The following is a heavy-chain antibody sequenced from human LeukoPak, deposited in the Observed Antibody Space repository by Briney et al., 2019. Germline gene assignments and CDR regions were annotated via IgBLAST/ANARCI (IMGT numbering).Heavy chain of an antibody. CDR3: ATVRGCGGDCYYIDY. J-gene: IGHJ4*02. CDR2: IWYDGSNK. CDR1: GFTFRSYG. Sequence: QPGGSLRLSCAASGFTFRSYGMHWVRQAPGKGLEWVAIIWYDGSNKYYADSVKGRITISRDNSKNTLYLQTNSLRAEDTAVYYCATVRGCGGDCYYIDYWGQGTLVTVSS. D-gene: IGHD2-21*02. V-gene: IGHV3-33*01.